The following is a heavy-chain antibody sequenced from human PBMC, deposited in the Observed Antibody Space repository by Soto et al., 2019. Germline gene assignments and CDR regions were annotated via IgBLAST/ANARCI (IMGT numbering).Heavy chain of an antibody. Sequence: GGSLRLSCAASGFTFSSYGMHWVRQAPGKGLEWVAVISYDGSNKYYADSVKGRFTISRDNSKNTLYLQMNSLRAEDTAVYYCAKDPGDGYNEHIDYWGQGTLVTVSS. CDR3: AKDPGDGYNEHIDY. CDR2: ISYDGSNK. CDR1: GFTFSSYG. J-gene: IGHJ4*02. D-gene: IGHD5-12*01. V-gene: IGHV3-30*18.